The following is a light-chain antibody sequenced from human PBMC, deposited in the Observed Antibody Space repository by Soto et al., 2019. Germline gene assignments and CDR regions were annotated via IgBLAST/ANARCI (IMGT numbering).Light chain of an antibody. CDR1: SSDVGAYPY. CDR3: SSYTTSRTLL. J-gene: IGLJ2*01. Sequence: QSVLTQPASVSGSPGQSITISCTGTSSDVGAYPYVSWYQQYPGKAPKLIIFEVSLRPSGVSDRFFGSKSGHTASLTISGLQAEDEADYYCSSYTTSRTLLFGGGTKLTVL. CDR2: EVS. V-gene: IGLV2-14*01.